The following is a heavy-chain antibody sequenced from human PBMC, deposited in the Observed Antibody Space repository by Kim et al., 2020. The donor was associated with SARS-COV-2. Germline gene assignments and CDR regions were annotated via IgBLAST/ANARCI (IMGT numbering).Heavy chain of an antibody. V-gene: IGHV5-51*01. CDR1: GYSFTSYW. CDR3: ARLITPRGRYCGGDCYSMAFDI. D-gene: IGHD2-21*01. Sequence: GESLKISCKGSGYSFTSYWIGWVRQMPGKGLEWMGIIYPGDSDTRYSPSFQGQVTISADKSISTAYLQWSSLKASDTAMYYCARLITPRGRYCGGDCYSMAFDIWGQGTMVTVSS. J-gene: IGHJ3*02. CDR2: IYPGDSDT.